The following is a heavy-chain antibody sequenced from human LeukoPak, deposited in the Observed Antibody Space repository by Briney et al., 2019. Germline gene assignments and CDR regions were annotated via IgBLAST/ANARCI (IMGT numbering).Heavy chain of an antibody. CDR3: AKPDVVETWGPFDY. CDR1: GFTFSSYG. J-gene: IGHJ4*02. D-gene: IGHD2-21*02. V-gene: IGHV3-30*18. Sequence: PGGSLRLSCAASGFTFSSYGMHWVRQAPGKGLEWVAVISYDGSNKYYADSVKGRFTISRNNSKNTLYLQMNSLRAEDTAVYYCAKPDVVETWGPFDYWGQGTLVTVSS. CDR2: ISYDGSNK.